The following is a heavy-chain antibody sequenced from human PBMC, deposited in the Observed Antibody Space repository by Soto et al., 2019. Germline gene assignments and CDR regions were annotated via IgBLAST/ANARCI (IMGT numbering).Heavy chain of an antibody. D-gene: IGHD4-17*01. J-gene: IGHJ4*02. V-gene: IGHV1-18*01. Sequence: QVQQVQSGAEVKKPGASVKVSCKASGYTFTGYAITWVRQAPGQGLEWMGWISGYNGNANYAQKFQGRVTMTTDTSTSTVYMELRSLKYDDTAVYYCARSTVNYHHFGYWGQGTLVTVSS. CDR3: ARSTVNYHHFGY. CDR1: GYTFTGYA. CDR2: ISGYNGNA.